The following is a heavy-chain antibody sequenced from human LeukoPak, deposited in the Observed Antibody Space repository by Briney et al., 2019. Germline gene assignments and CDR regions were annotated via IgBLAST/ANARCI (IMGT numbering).Heavy chain of an antibody. J-gene: IGHJ2*01. CDR3: ARVSSSWYQDWYFDL. Sequence: SETLSLTCNVSGGSISSNYWSWIRQPPGKGLEWIGYIYYSGSTNYNPSLKSRVTMSVDTSKNQFSLKLSSVTAADTAVYYCARVSSSWYQDWYFDLWGRGTLVTVSS. D-gene: IGHD6-13*01. V-gene: IGHV4-59*12. CDR1: GGSISSNY. CDR2: IYYSGST.